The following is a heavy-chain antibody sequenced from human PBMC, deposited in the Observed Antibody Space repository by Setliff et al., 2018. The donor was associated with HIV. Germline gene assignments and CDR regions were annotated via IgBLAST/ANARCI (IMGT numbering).Heavy chain of an antibody. D-gene: IGHD6-6*01. CDR1: GGSISTTSSY. CDR3: ARCIAARRFDY. Sequence: PSETLSLTCTVSGGSISTTSSYWGWIRQSPGKGLEWIANIYYRGNTYYNPSLKRRITISVDTSKNQFSLKLSSVTAADTAVYYCARCIAARRFDYWGQGTLVTVSS. CDR2: IYYRGNT. V-gene: IGHV4-39*01. J-gene: IGHJ4*02.